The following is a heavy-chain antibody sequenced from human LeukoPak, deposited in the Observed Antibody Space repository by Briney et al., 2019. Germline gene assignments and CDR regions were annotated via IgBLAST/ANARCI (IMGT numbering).Heavy chain of an antibody. D-gene: IGHD6-6*01. J-gene: IGHJ4*02. Sequence: ASVKVSCKASGYTFTGYYMHWVRQAPGQGLEWMGWINPNSGGTNYAQKFQGRVTMTRDTSISTAYMELSRLRSDDTAVYYCARTQTAFSSSQDYWGQGTLVTVSS. CDR2: INPNSGGT. CDR1: GYTFTGYY. V-gene: IGHV1-2*02. CDR3: ARTQTAFSSSQDY.